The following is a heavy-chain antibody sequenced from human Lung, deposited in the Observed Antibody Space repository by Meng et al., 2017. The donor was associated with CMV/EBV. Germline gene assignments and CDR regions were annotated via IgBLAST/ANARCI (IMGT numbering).Heavy chain of an antibody. J-gene: IGHJ4*02. V-gene: IGHV4-4*02. D-gene: IGHD6-19*01. CDR1: GGSISSSNW. CDR3: ASFPPPGKQWLVTDY. Sequence: VRREGWGRGLVKPSGTLPLTWAVSGGSISSSNWWSWVRQPPGKGLEWIGEIYHSGSTNYNPSLKSRVTISVDKSKNQFSLKLSSVTAADTAVYYCASFPPPGKQWLVTDYWGQGTLVTVSS. CDR2: IYHSGST.